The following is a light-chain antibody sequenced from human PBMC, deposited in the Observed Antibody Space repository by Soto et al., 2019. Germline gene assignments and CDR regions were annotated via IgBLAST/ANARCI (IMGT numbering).Light chain of an antibody. J-gene: IGLJ2*01. V-gene: IGLV2-14*01. Sequence: SALTQPASVSGSPGQSITISCSGTSSDVGDYNYVSWYQQHPGKVPKLIIYEVSNRPSGVSNRFSGSKSGNTASLTISGLQAEDEADYYCSSYGGFNNVLFGGGTKLTVL. CDR3: SSYGGFNNVL. CDR1: SSDVGDYNY. CDR2: EVS.